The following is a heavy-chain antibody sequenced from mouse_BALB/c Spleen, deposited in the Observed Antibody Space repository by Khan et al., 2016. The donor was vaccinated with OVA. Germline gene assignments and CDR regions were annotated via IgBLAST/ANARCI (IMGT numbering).Heavy chain of an antibody. Sequence: VRLQQSGPDLVKPGASVKISCKASGYSFTGYYIHWVKQSHGKSLEWIGRVTPNNGGTSSNQKFKGKAIITVDKSSNTAYMELRSLTSEDSAVYSCSIYPGYFHVWGAGNTVTVSS. CDR1: GYSFTGYY. V-gene: IGHV1-26*01. CDR2: VTPNNGGT. CDR3: SIYPGYFHV. J-gene: IGHJ1*01.